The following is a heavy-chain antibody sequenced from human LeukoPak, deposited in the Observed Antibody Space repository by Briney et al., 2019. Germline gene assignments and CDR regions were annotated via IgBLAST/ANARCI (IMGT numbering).Heavy chain of an antibody. D-gene: IGHD4-17*01. CDR1: GFNFNDAA. Sequence: GGSLRLSCAASGFNFNDAAMTWVRQAPGKGLEWVSSISASGGSTYYADSVKGRFTISRDNSKNTLYLQMNSLRAEDTALYYCAKLAHDDSQGGYWGQGTLVTVSS. V-gene: IGHV3-23*01. CDR3: AKLAHDDSQGGY. J-gene: IGHJ4*02. CDR2: ISASGGST.